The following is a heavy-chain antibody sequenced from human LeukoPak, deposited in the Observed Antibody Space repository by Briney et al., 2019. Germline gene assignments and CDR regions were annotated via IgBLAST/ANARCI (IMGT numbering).Heavy chain of an antibody. J-gene: IGHJ5*02. CDR1: GGTFSSYA. CDR2: IIPIFGTA. V-gene: IGHV1-69*05. D-gene: IGHD2-15*01. Sequence: ASVKVSCKASGGTFSSYAISWVRQVPGQGLEWMGGIIPIFGTANYAQKFQGRVTITTDESTSTAYMELSSLRSEDTAVYYCASGGHYCSGGSCHTNWFDPWGQGTLVTVSS. CDR3: ASGGHYCSGGSCHTNWFDP.